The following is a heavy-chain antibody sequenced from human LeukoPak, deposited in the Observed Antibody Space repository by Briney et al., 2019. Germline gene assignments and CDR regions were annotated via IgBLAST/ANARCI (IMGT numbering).Heavy chain of an antibody. D-gene: IGHD2-2*01. J-gene: IGHJ4*02. CDR3: ARTSCSSLSCHHDY. CDR2: IYPGDSDT. V-gene: IGHV5-51*01. Sequence: GESLKISCKGSGYSFSNNWIAWVRQMPGKGLEWMGIIYPGDSDTRYSPSFQGRVTISADKSISTAYLQWSSLKASDIPMYYCARTSCSSLSCHHDYWGQGTLVTVSS. CDR1: GYSFSNNW.